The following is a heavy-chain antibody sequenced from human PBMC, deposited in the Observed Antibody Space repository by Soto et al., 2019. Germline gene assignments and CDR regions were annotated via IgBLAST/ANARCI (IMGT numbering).Heavy chain of an antibody. J-gene: IGHJ4*02. CDR2: IFYSGST. V-gene: IGHV4-31*02. CDR3: AREAGSGDYFDY. D-gene: IGHD1-26*01. Sequence: WTWICQHPGKGLEWIGYIFYSGSTFHNPSLKSRVTISVDTSKNQFSLELSSVTAADTAVYYCAREAGSGDYFDYWGQGTLVTVSS.